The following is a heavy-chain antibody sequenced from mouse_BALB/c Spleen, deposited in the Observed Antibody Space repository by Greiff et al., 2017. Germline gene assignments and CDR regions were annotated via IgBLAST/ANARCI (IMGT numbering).Heavy chain of an antibody. CDR2: ISSGGSYT. Sequence: EVKLMESGGELVKPGGSLKLSCAASGFTFSSYGMSWVRQTPDKRLEWVATISSGGSYTYYPDSVKGRFTISRDNAKNTLYLQMSSLRSEDTAMYYCARHLYYYGSSPYYFDYWGQGTTLTVSS. D-gene: IGHD1-1*01. V-gene: IGHV5-6*01. CDR3: ARHLYYYGSSPYYFDY. CDR1: GFTFSSYG. J-gene: IGHJ2*01.